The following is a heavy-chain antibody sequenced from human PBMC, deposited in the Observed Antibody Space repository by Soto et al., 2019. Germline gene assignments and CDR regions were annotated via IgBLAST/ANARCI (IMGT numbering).Heavy chain of an antibody. Sequence: PGGSLRLSCAASGFTFSSYSMDWVRQAPGKGLEWVSYISSSRSYTNYADSVKGRFTISRDNAKNSLYLQMNSLRVEDTAVYYCARAYCSSTSCHDYWGQGTLVTVSS. V-gene: IGHV3-21*05. J-gene: IGHJ4*02. CDR3: ARAYCSSTSCHDY. CDR2: ISSSRSYT. D-gene: IGHD2-2*01. CDR1: GFTFSSYS.